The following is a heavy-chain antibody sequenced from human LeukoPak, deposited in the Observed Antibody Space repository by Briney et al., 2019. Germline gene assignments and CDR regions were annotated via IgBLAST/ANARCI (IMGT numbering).Heavy chain of an antibody. Sequence: PVEVSCKASGGTFSSYAISWVRQAPGQGLEWMGRIIPIFGIANYAQKFQGRVTITADKSTSTAYMELSSLRSEDTAVYYCARGVAARNGFDYWGQGTLVTVSS. CDR1: GGTFSSYA. D-gene: IGHD6-6*01. J-gene: IGHJ4*02. CDR2: IIPIFGIA. V-gene: IGHV1-69*04. CDR3: ARGVAARNGFDY.